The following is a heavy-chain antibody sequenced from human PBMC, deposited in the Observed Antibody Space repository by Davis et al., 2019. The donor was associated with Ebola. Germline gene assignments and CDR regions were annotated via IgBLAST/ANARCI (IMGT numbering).Heavy chain of an antibody. Sequence: AASVKVSCKASGYTFTSYYMHWVRQAPGQGLEWMGIINPSGGSTSYAQKFQGRVTMTRDTSTSTVYMELSSLRSEDTAVYYCARRQYYYDSSGYHIGAFDIWGQGTMVTVSS. D-gene: IGHD3-22*01. J-gene: IGHJ3*02. CDR1: GYTFTSYY. CDR2: INPSGGST. CDR3: ARRQYYYDSSGYHIGAFDI. V-gene: IGHV1-46*01.